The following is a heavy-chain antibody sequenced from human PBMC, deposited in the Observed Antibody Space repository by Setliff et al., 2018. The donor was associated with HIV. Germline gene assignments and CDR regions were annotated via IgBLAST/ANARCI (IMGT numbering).Heavy chain of an antibody. CDR1: GGSFSGYY. Sequence: SETLSLTCAVYGGSFSGYYWSWIRQPPGKGLEWIGEINHSGSTNYNPSLKSRVIISVDTSKNQFSLNLTSVTAADTAVYYCASHIAVGPLGYFDYWGQGTPVTVSS. CDR3: ASHIAVGPLGYFDY. CDR2: INHSGST. D-gene: IGHD6-19*01. J-gene: IGHJ4*02. V-gene: IGHV4-34*01.